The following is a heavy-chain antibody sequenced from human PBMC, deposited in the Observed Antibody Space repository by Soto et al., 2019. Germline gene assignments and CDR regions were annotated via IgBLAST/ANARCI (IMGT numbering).Heavy chain of an antibody. D-gene: IGHD3-9*01. CDR3: AKDQWDYDILTGPDDY. J-gene: IGHJ4*02. V-gene: IGHV3-30*18. CDR1: GFTFSSYG. CDR2: ISYDGSNK. Sequence: ESGGGVVQPGRSLRLSCAASGFTFSSYGMHWVRQAPGKGLEWVAVISYDGSNKYYADSVKGRFTISRDNSKNTLYLQMNSLRAEDTAVYYCAKDQWDYDILTGPDDYWGQGTLVTVSS.